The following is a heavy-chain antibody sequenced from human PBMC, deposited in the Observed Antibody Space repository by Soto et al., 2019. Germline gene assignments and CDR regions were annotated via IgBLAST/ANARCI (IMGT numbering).Heavy chain of an antibody. CDR3: ARDVNLGQSSPTHNWFDP. CDR1: GGTFSSYT. CDR2: IIPILGIA. Sequence: QVQLVQSGAEVKKPGSSVKVSCKASGGTFSSYTISWVRQAPGQGLEWMGRIIPILGIANYAQKFQGRVTITADKSTSTAYMELSSLRSEDTAVYYCARDVNLGQSSPTHNWFDPWGQGTLVTVSS. D-gene: IGHD2-15*01. V-gene: IGHV1-69*08. J-gene: IGHJ5*02.